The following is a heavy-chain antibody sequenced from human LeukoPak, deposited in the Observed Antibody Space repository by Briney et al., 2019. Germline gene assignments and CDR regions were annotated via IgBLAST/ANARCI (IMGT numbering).Heavy chain of an antibody. Sequence: TGGSLRLSCAASGFTFSSYGMHWVRQAPGKGLEWVAFIRYDGSNKYYADSVKGRFTISRDNSKNTLYLQMNSLRAEDTAVYYCAKDLYPYCGGDCEAEYFQHWGQGTLVTVSS. D-gene: IGHD2-21*02. J-gene: IGHJ1*01. CDR1: GFTFSSYG. V-gene: IGHV3-30*02. CDR2: IRYDGSNK. CDR3: AKDLYPYCGGDCEAEYFQH.